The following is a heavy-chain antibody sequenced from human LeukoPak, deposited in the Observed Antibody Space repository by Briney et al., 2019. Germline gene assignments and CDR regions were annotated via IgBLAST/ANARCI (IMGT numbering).Heavy chain of an antibody. Sequence: GGSLRLSCAASGFTFGSFSMNWVRQAPGKGLEWVSYIRSGGTNTDYTGSVKGRFTIPRDNAKNSLYLQMNSLRAEDTAVYYCAAGIAVAGTDYWGQGTLVTVSS. CDR3: AAGIAVAGTDY. V-gene: IGHV3-48*04. CDR1: GFTFGSFS. D-gene: IGHD6-19*01. CDR2: IRSGGTNT. J-gene: IGHJ4*02.